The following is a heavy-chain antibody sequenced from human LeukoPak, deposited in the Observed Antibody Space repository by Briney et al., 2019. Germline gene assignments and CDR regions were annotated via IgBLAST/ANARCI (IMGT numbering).Heavy chain of an antibody. CDR2: IGIRGDT. Sequence: HPGGSLRLSCAASGFTFSSYAMHWVRQVIGKGLEWVSAIGIRGDTHYSGSVKGRFTISRENAESSLYLQMNSLRAEDTAVYYCARGGIQVSGIDEFDYWGQGTLVTVSS. V-gene: IGHV3-13*01. D-gene: IGHD6-19*01. J-gene: IGHJ4*02. CDR3: ARGGIQVSGIDEFDY. CDR1: GFTFSSYA.